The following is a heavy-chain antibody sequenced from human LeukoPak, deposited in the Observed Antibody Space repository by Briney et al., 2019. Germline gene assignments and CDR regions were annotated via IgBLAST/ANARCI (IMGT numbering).Heavy chain of an antibody. Sequence: GGSLRLSCAAAGFTFSSYWMNWVRHAPGKGLVWVSRIASDGSSTTYADSVKGRFSISRDNAKNTLYLQMNSLRVEDTAVYYCARGRPHGNDYWGQGTLVTVSS. V-gene: IGHV3-74*01. J-gene: IGHJ4*02. CDR1: GFTFSSYW. D-gene: IGHD4-23*01. CDR2: IASDGSST. CDR3: ARGRPHGNDY.